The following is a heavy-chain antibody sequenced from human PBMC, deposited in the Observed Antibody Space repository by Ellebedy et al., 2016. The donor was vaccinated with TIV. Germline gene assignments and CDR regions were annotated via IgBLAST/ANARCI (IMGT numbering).Heavy chain of an antibody. CDR3: VKDPSDDFWSGYAYYFHY. CDR1: GFTFSSFA. Sequence: GESLKISCAASGFTFSSFAMSWVRQAPGIGLEWVSAIGDDAVATHYAGSVRGRFTISRDNSRNTLYLQMNSLTTEDAAVYYCVKDPSDDFWSGYAYYFHYWGQGTLVTVSS. J-gene: IGHJ4*02. CDR2: IGDDAVAT. V-gene: IGHV3-23*01. D-gene: IGHD3-3*01.